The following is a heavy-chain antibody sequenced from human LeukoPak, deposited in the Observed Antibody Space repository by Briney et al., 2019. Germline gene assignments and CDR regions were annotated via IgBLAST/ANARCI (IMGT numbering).Heavy chain of an antibody. Sequence: ASGXTFSSXXXXWXXXXXXXXLXXGXVXXYDGSNKYYADSVKGRFTISRDNPKNTLYLQMNSLRAEDTAVYYCANARGVYGDYVADFDYWGQGTLVTVSS. CDR1: GXTFSSXX. V-gene: IGHV3-30*18. CDR3: ANARGVYGDYVADFDY. J-gene: IGHJ4*02. CDR2: XXYDGSNK. D-gene: IGHD4-17*01.